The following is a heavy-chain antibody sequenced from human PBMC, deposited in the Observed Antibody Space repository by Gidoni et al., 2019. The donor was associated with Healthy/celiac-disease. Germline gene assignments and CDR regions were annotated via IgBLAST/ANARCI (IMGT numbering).Heavy chain of an antibody. J-gene: IGHJ4*02. Sequence: EVRLVVSGGVLVQPGGSLRLSCADSGFTFSRYEMNWVRQAPGKGLEWVSYISSSGSTIYYADSVKGRFTISRDNAKNSLYLQMNSLRAEDTAVYYCARAGIAVAGVDYWGQGTLVTVSS. V-gene: IGHV3-48*03. CDR1: GFTFSRYE. D-gene: IGHD6-19*01. CDR3: ARAGIAVAGVDY. CDR2: ISSSGSTI.